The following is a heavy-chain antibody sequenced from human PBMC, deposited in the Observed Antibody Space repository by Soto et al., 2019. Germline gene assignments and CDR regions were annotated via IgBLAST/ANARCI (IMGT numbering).Heavy chain of an antibody. V-gene: IGHV3-30*18. CDR1: GFTFSSYG. J-gene: IGHJ4*02. CDR3: AKEDSSGWYSAFDY. Sequence: VRLSCAASGFTFSSYGMHWVRQAPGKGLEWVAVISYDGSNKYYADSVKGRFTISRDNSKNTLYLQMNSLRAEDTAVYYCAKEDSSGWYSAFDYWGQGTLVTVSS. D-gene: IGHD6-19*01. CDR2: ISYDGSNK.